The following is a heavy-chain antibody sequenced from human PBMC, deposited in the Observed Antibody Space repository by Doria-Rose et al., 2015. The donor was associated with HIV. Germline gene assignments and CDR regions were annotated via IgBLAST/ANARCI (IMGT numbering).Heavy chain of an antibody. V-gene: IGHV3-49*02. Sequence: SRSRANGGTEKYAAAVKGRVTVSINDTKSIGYLQLNSLRTEDTAVYLCARVGWERLFSFDSWGQGTLVTVSS. CDR3: ARVGWERLFSFDS. D-gene: IGHD1-1*01. CDR2: SRSRANGGTE. J-gene: IGHJ4*02.